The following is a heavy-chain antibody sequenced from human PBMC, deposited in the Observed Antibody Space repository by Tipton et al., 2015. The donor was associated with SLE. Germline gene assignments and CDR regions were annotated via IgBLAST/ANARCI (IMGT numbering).Heavy chain of an antibody. J-gene: IGHJ4*02. V-gene: IGHV3-53*01. CDR2: IYSGGST. D-gene: IGHD1-20*01. Sequence: QLVQSGGGLIRPGGSLRLSCAASGFTVSSNYMSWVRQAPGKGLEWVSVIYSGGSTYYADSVKGRFTIPRDNSKNTLYLQMNSLRAEDTAVYYCARGTQYNWNAIDYWGQGTLVTVSS. CDR1: GFTVSSNY. CDR3: ARGTQYNWNAIDY.